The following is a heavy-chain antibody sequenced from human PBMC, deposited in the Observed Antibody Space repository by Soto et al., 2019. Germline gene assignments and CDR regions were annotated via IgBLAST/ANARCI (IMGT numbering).Heavy chain of an antibody. CDR2: IVVGTGST. Sequence: SVKLSWEGCRIALRSISVQWMQQARGKRLEWIGRIVVGTGSTTYAQIVQERIAITRDMSTNTAYMELSSLRSEDTAVYYCAREIWASGPYYSGMDVWGQGTTVTVSS. CDR1: RIALRSIS. J-gene: IGHJ6*02. D-gene: IGHD3-16*01. CDR3: AREIWASGPYYSGMDV. V-gene: IGHV1-58*01.